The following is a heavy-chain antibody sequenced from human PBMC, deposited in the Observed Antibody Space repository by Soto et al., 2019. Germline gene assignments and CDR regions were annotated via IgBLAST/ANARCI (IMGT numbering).Heavy chain of an antibody. J-gene: IGHJ4*02. CDR1: GFTFSSYA. D-gene: IGHD2-8*01. Sequence: GGSLKLSCAASGFTFSSYAMSWVRQAPGKGLEWVSGISGSGSSTYYADSVKGRFTISRDNSKNTLHLQMNSLRAEDTAVYYCARRHCSNGVCYSGFDYWGQGTLVTVSS. CDR2: ISGSGSST. CDR3: ARRHCSNGVCYSGFDY. V-gene: IGHV3-23*01.